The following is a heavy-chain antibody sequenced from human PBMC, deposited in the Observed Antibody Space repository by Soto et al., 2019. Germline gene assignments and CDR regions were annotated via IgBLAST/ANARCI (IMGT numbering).Heavy chain of an antibody. CDR1: GFTFSSYA. V-gene: IGHV3-23*01. CDR2: ISGSGGST. CDR3: AKGVDSIAAAGSLFDY. J-gene: IGHJ4*02. Sequence: PGGSLRLSCAASGFTFSSYAMSWVRQAPGKGLEWVSAISGSGGSTYYADSVKGRFTISRDNSKNTLYLQMNSLRAEDTAVYYCAKGVDSIAAAGSLFDYWGQGTLVTVSS. D-gene: IGHD6-13*01.